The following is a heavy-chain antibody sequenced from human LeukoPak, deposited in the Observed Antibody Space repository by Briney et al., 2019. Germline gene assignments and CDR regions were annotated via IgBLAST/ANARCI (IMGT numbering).Heavy chain of an antibody. CDR1: GFTFSSYW. CDR2: IKQDGSEK. Sequence: GGSLRLSCAASGFTFSSYWMSWVRQAPGKGLEWVANIKQDGSEKYYVDSVKGRFTISRDNAKNSLYLQMNSLRAEDTAVYYCARGYTSPWDRAFDIWGQGTMVTVSS. J-gene: IGHJ3*02. CDR3: ARGYTSPWDRAFDI. D-gene: IGHD1-14*01. V-gene: IGHV3-7*01.